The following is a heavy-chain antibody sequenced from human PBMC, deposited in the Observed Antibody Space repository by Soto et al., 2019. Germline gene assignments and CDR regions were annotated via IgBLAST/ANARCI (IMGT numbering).Heavy chain of an antibody. V-gene: IGHV3-33*01. Sequence: QVQLVESGGGVVQPGRSLRLSCVGSGFPFWHYGMHWVRQAPGKGLEWVAVIWSDGKKESYADFVKGRFAISRDNFKDKLDLQMNRLGAEDTAFYYWARDPGGGWFHMDVRGQGATVTVSS. D-gene: IGHD6-19*01. CDR1: GFPFWHYG. J-gene: IGHJ6*02. CDR3: ARDPGGGWFHMDV. CDR2: IWSDGKKE.